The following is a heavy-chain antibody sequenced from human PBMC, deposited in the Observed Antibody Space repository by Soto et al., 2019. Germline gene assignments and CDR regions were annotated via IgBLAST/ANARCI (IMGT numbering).Heavy chain of an antibody. CDR3: ARDTQRGYSGYFDS. J-gene: IGHJ4*02. Sequence: PSETLSLTCTVSGGSISSYYWSWIRQPPGKGLEWIGYIYYSGSTNYNPSLKSRVTISVDTSQNQFSLKLSSVTAADTAVYYCARDTQRGYSGYFDSWGQGTLVTVSS. CDR2: IYYSGST. D-gene: IGHD5-12*01. V-gene: IGHV4-59*12. CDR1: GGSISSYY.